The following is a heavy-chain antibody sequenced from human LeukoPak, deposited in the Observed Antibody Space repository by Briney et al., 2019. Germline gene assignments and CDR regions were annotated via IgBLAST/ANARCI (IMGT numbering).Heavy chain of an antibody. J-gene: IGHJ5*02. Sequence: ASVKVSCKASGDSFINNWMHWVRQAPGQRLEWVGLINPTGTATIYAEKFQGRVTLTRDRSTTTDYMELRSLKSEDTAVYYCARGVSITAAGNWFDPWGQGTLVIVSS. D-gene: IGHD6-13*01. CDR3: ARGVSITAAGNWFDP. CDR2: INPTGTAT. V-gene: IGHV1-46*01. CDR1: GDSFINNW.